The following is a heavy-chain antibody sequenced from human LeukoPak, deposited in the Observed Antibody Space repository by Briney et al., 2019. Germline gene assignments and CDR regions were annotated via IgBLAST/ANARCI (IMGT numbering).Heavy chain of an antibody. CDR3: ARLPSYYYDSSGYYHAGPNYFDY. CDR1: GGSISSDY. D-gene: IGHD3-22*01. Sequence: PSETLSLTCTVSGGSISSDYWSWIRQPPGKGLEWIGYIYYNGSTNYSPSLKSRVTISVDTSKNQFSLKLSSVTAADTAVYYCARLPSYYYDSSGYYHAGPNYFDYWGQGTLATVSS. CDR2: IYYNGST. V-gene: IGHV4-59*01. J-gene: IGHJ4*02.